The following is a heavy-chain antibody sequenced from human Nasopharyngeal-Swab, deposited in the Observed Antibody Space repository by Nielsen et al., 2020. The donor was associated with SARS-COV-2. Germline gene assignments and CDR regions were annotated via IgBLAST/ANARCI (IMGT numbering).Heavy chain of an antibody. D-gene: IGHD6-13*01. J-gene: IGHJ4*02. CDR1: GFTFSSYS. CDR3: ARARGSSSWSN. Sequence: GGSLRLSCAASGFTFSSYSMNWVRQAPGKGLEWVSYISSSSSTIYYADSVKGRFTISRDNAKNSLYLQMNSLRAEDTAVYYCARARGSSSWSNWGQGTLVTVSS. CDR2: ISSSSSTI. V-gene: IGHV3-48*04.